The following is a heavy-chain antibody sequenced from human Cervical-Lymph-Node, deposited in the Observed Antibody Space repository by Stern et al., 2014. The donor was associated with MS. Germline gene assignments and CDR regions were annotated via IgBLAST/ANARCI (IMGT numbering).Heavy chain of an antibody. CDR3: AHRQTPYYDSSGVQGFDY. D-gene: IGHD3-22*01. V-gene: IGHV2-5*02. J-gene: IGHJ4*02. CDR2: IYWDDDK. CDR1: GFSLSTSGVG. Sequence: QITLKESGPTLVKPTQTLTLTCTFSGFSLSTSGVGVGWIRQPPGKALEWLALIYWDDDKRYSPSLKSRLTITKDTSKNQVVLTMTNMDPVDTATYYCAHRQTPYYDSSGVQGFDYWGQGTLVTVSS.